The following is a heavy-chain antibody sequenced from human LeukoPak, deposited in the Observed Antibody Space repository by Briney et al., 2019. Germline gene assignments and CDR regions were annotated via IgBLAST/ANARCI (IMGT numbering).Heavy chain of an antibody. CDR3: TRGLDHYDNSGRYYYYYMDV. J-gene: IGHJ6*03. V-gene: IGHV3-49*04. CDR1: GFNFRNYG. D-gene: IGHD3-22*01. CDR2: IRRTDYGGTT. Sequence: GGSLRLSCTASGFNFRNYGMSWVRQAPGTGLEWVGFIRRTDYGGTTEYTASVKDRFTISRDDSKSIAYLQMNSLKIEDTAVYYCTRGLDHYDNSGRYYYYYMDVWGKGTTVTVSS.